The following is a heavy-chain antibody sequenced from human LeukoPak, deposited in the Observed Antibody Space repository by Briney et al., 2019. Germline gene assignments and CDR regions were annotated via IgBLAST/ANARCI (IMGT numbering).Heavy chain of an antibody. Sequence: ASVKVSCKASGYTFTGYNIHGVRQAPGQGREWMGWINPNSGGTLYAQKFQSRVIMTRDTSINTLYMELRGLSSDDTAVYYGMRAVRNLNDAYWGQGTLVTVSS. CDR1: GYTFTGYN. V-gene: IGHV1-2*02. CDR3: MRAVRNLNDAY. CDR2: INPNSGGT. D-gene: IGHD1-1*01. J-gene: IGHJ4*02.